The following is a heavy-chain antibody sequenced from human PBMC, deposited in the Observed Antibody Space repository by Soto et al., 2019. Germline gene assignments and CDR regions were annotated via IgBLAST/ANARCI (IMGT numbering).Heavy chain of an antibody. CDR2: FDPEDGET. CDR1: GYTLTELS. CDR3: ATGLRRIAAAGTGYYYYYHMDV. D-gene: IGHD6-13*01. V-gene: IGHV1-24*01. J-gene: IGHJ6*03. Sequence: QVQLVQSGAEVKKPGASVKVSCKVSGYTLTELSMHWVRQAPGKGLEWMGGFDPEDGETIYAQKFQGRVTMTEDTSTDTAYMELSSLRSEDTAVYYCATGLRRIAAAGTGYYYYYHMDVWGKGTTVTVSS.